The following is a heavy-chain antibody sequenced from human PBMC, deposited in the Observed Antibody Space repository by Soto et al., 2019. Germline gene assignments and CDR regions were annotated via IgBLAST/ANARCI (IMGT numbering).Heavy chain of an antibody. CDR2: MNPSNGNA. Sequence: ASVKVSCKTSGYTFINYDINWVRQAPGQGLEWMGWMNPSNGNAVYAQNFQGRVTMTGNTSMNTAYLDLGSLTFADTAIYYCARGRRSFYVDSWGQ. J-gene: IGHJ4*01. CDR3: ARGRRSFYVDS. V-gene: IGHV1-8*01. CDR1: GYTFINYD. D-gene: IGHD3-10*01.